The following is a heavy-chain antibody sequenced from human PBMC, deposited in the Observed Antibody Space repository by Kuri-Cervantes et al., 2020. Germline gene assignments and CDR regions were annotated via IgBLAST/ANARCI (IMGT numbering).Heavy chain of an antibody. CDR3: ARGSSTSSGQGYFQH. D-gene: IGHD6-6*01. J-gene: IGHJ1*01. CDR2: ISSSSSYI. V-gene: IGHV3-21*01. Sequence: GGSLRLSCAASGFTFSSYSMNWVRQAPGKGLEWVSSISSSSSYIYYADSVKGRFTIFRDNAKNSLYLQMNTLRAEDTAVYYCARGSSTSSGQGYFQHWGQGTLVTVSS. CDR1: GFTFSSYS.